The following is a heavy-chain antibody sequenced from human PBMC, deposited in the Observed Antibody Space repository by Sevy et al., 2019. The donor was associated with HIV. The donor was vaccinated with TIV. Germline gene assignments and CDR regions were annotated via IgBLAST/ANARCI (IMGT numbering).Heavy chain of an antibody. CDR2: ISFDGTDK. J-gene: IGHJ3*01. Sequence: GGSLRLSCAASGFTFSSYPMHWVRQAPGKGLEWVSFISFDGTDKYYADSVKGRFTITRDNPKNTLFLQMNSLRAEDTAFYYCGRETTMLPRGAFDFWGQGPMVTVSS. D-gene: IGHD3-10*01. CDR3: GRETTMLPRGAFDF. V-gene: IGHV3-30-3*01. CDR1: GFTFSSYP.